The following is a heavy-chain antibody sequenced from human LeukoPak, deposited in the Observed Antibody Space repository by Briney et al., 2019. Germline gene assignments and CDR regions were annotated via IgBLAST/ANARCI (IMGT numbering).Heavy chain of an antibody. Sequence: ASAKVSCKASGYTFTSYAMHWVRQAPGQRLEWMGWINAGNGNTKYSQKFQGRVTMTRNTSISTAYMELSSLRSEDTAVYYCARGQSGGYSGYDSYYYYGMDVWGQGTTVTVSS. V-gene: IGHV1-3*01. CDR3: ARGQSGGYSGYDSYYYYGMDV. J-gene: IGHJ6*02. D-gene: IGHD5-12*01. CDR1: GYTFTSYA. CDR2: INAGNGNT.